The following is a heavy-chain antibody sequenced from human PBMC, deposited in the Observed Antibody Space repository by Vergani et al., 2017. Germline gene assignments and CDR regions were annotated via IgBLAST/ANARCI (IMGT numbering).Heavy chain of an antibody. Sequence: QVQLQESGPGLVKPSETLSLTCTVSGGSISSYYWSWIRQPPGKGLEGIGYNYYSGSTNYNPSLKSRVTISVDTSKNQFSLKLSSVTAADMAVYYCARRRATTSYWYFDLWGRGTLVTVSS. D-gene: IGHD5-12*01. J-gene: IGHJ2*01. CDR3: ARRRATTSYWYFDL. CDR2: NYYSGST. V-gene: IGHV4-59*01. CDR1: GGSISSYY.